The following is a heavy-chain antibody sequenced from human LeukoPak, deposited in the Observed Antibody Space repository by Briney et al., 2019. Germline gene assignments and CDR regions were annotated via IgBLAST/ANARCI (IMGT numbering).Heavy chain of an antibody. Sequence: ASVKVSCKASGYTFTGFYIHWVRQAPGQGLEWMAKLIPSRGTPSYAQKFQGRVTVTSDTSTSTVHMELSSLRSDDPAVYYCARGPHQHSDSWGQGTLVSVSS. CDR1: GYTFTGFY. D-gene: IGHD2-2*01. CDR2: LIPSRGTP. V-gene: IGHV1-46*01. CDR3: ARGPHQHSDS. J-gene: IGHJ4*02.